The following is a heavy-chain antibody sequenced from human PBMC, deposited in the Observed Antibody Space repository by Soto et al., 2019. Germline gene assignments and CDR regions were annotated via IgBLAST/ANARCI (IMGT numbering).Heavy chain of an antibody. CDR2: ISIYSDGT. CDR3: ARVVPGAEAWFGP. V-gene: IGHV1-18*01. CDR1: GYTFSNYG. Sequence: GASVKVSCKTSGYTFSNYGITWVRQAPGQPLEWLGWISIYSDGTSYAQKFRGRVSMTTDTSTSTACMGLRSLRSHDTAVYYWARVVPGAEAWFGPWGQGTLVTVS. J-gene: IGHJ5*02.